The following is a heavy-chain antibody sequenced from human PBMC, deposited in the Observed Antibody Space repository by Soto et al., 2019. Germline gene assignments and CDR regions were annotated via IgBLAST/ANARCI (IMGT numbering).Heavy chain of an antibody. CDR3: ARRYCSSTSCYFPG. D-gene: IGHD2-2*01. V-gene: IGHV4-34*01. J-gene: IGHJ4*02. CDR2: INHSGST. Sequence: QVQLQQWGAGLLKPSETLSLTCAVYGGSFSGYYWSWIRQPPGKGLEWIGEINHSGSTNYNPSLKSRVTISGDTSKNQFSLKLSSVTATDTAVYYCARRYCSSTSCYFPGWGQGTLVTVSS. CDR1: GGSFSGYY.